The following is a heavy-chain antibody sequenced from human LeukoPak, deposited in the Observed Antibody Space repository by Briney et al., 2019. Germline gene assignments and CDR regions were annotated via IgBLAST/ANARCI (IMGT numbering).Heavy chain of an antibody. V-gene: IGHV3-48*01. CDR3: ARLRPRGPFDY. J-gene: IGHJ4*02. CDR1: GFTFSSYS. CDR2: ISSISSTI. D-gene: IGHD3-16*01. Sequence: GASLRLSCAASGFTFSSYSMNWVSQAPGKGLEWVSYISSISSTIYYADSVKGRFTISRDNAKNSLYLQMNSLRAEDTAVYYCARLRPRGPFDYWGQGTLVTVSS.